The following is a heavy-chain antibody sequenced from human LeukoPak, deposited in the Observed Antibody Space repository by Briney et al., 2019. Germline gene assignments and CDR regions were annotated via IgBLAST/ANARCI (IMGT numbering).Heavy chain of an antibody. CDR2: ISSSSSYI. CDR1: GFTYSRYS. D-gene: IGHD4-17*01. V-gene: IGHV3-21*01. Sequence: GGSLRLSCAASGFTYSRYSMNWVRQAPGRGLEWVSSISSSSSYIYYADSLKGRFTISRDNAKNSLYLQMNSLRAEDTAVYFCARDRIIYGDYGDAFDIWGQGTMVTVSS. J-gene: IGHJ3*02. CDR3: ARDRIIYGDYGDAFDI.